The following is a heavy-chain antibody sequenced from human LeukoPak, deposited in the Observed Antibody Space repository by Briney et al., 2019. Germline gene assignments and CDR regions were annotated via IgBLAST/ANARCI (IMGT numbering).Heavy chain of an antibody. D-gene: IGHD3-9*01. CDR1: GGSISSYY. CDR2: IYYSGYT. J-gene: IGHJ6*03. CDR3: ASYDILTGYNDAYYYYMDV. Sequence: SETLSLTCTVSGGSISSYYWSWIRQPPGKGLEWIGCIYYSGYTNYKSSLKSRVTISVDTSKNQFSLKLSSVTAADTAVYYCASYDILTGYNDAYYYYMDVWGKGTTVTISS. V-gene: IGHV4-59*01.